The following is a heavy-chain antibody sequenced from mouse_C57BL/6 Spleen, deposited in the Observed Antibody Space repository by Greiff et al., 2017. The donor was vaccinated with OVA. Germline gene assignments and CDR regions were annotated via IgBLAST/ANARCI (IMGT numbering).Heavy chain of an antibody. D-gene: IGHD2-1*01. V-gene: IGHV1-82*01. CDR1: GYAFSSSW. Sequence: QVQLQQSGPELVKPGASVKISCKASGYAFSSSWMNWVKQRPGKGLEWIGRIYPGDGDTNYNGKFKGKATLTADKSSSTAYMQLSSLTSEDSAVYFCAGHGNYPSYFDYWGQGTTLTVSS. J-gene: IGHJ2*01. CDR3: AGHGNYPSYFDY. CDR2: IYPGDGDT.